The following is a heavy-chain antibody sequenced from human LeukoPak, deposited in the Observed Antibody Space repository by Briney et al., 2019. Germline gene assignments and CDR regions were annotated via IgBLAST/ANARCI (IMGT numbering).Heavy chain of an antibody. Sequence: GASVKVSCKASGGTFSSYAISWVRQAPGQGLEWMGGIIPIFGTTNYAQKFQDRVTITADKSTSTAYMELSSLRSEDTAVYYCARGGVAAAETGDYWGQGTLVTVSS. J-gene: IGHJ4*02. V-gene: IGHV1-69*06. CDR3: ARGGVAAAETGDY. D-gene: IGHD6-13*01. CDR1: GGTFSSYA. CDR2: IIPIFGTT.